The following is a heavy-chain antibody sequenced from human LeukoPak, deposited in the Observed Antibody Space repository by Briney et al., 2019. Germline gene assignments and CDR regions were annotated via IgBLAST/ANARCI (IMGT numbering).Heavy chain of an antibody. CDR3: ARDQGYDFWSGYHYYFDY. Sequence: GGSLRLSCAASGFTFSSYAMHWVRQAPGKGLEWVAVISYDGSNKYYADSVKGRLTISRDNSKNTLYLQMNSLRAEDTAVYYCARDQGYDFWSGYHYYFDYWGQGTLVTVSS. J-gene: IGHJ4*02. V-gene: IGHV3-30*01. D-gene: IGHD3-3*01. CDR2: ISYDGSNK. CDR1: GFTFSSYA.